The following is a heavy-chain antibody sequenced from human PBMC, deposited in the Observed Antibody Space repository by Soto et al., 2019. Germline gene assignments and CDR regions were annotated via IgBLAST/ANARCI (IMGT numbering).Heavy chain of an antibody. Sequence: PSETLSLTCTVSGGSMNDYYWSWIRQPAGKGLEWIGRIFTSGNTNYNPSLRSRLTMPIDTSTNQVSLRLTSVTAADTAVYYCASGRLVSRYYGLDVWGQGTTVTVSS. CDR2: IFTSGNT. V-gene: IGHV4-4*07. CDR1: GGSMNDYY. D-gene: IGHD6-6*01. CDR3: ASGRLVSRYYGLDV. J-gene: IGHJ6*02.